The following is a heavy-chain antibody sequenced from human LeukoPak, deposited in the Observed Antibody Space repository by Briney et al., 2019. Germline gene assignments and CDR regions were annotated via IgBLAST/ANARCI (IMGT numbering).Heavy chain of an antibody. CDR1: GFTFSDYY. D-gene: IGHD4-17*01. CDR3: ARVLSTVTTFDY. V-gene: IGHV3-11*06. Sequence: GGSLRLSCAASGFTFSDYYMSWIRQAPGKGLEWVSYISSSSSYTNYADSVKGRFTISRDNAKNSLYLQMNSLRAEETAVYYCARVLSTVTTFDYWGQGTLVTVSS. CDR2: ISSSSSYT. J-gene: IGHJ4*02.